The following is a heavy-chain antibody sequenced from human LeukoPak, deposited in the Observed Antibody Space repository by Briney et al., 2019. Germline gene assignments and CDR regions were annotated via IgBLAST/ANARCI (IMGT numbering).Heavy chain of an antibody. CDR2: ISSSSTYM. J-gene: IGHJ4*02. V-gene: IGHV3-21*01. CDR3: ARVRDSSGWYSDY. CDR1: GFTFSSYS. Sequence: PGGSLRLSCAASGFTFSSYSMNWVRQAPGKGLEWVSSISSSSTYMYYADPMKGRFTISRDNAKNSLYLQMDSLRAEDTAVYYCARVRDSSGWYSDYWGQGTLVTVSS. D-gene: IGHD6-19*01.